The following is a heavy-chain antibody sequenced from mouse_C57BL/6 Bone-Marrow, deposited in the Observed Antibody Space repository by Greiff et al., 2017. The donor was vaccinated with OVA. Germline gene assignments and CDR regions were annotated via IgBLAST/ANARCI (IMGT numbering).Heavy chain of an antibody. D-gene: IGHD1-1*01. CDR2: IYPGDGDT. V-gene: IGHV1-80*01. CDR1: GYAFSSYW. Sequence: QVQLQQSGAELVKPGASVKISCKASGYAFSSYWMNWVKQRPGKGLEWIGQIYPGDGDTNYNGKFKGKATLTADKSSSTAYMELSSLTSEDSAVYYCARGGYYYGRYAMDYWGQGTSVTVSS. J-gene: IGHJ4*01. CDR3: ARGGYYYGRYAMDY.